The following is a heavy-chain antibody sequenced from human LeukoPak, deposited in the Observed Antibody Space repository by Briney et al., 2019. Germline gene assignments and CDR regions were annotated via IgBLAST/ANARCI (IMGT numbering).Heavy chain of an antibody. D-gene: IGHD3-10*01. CDR3: AAEVPQGGPDY. V-gene: IGHV1-58*02. Sequence: GASVKVSCKASGFTFTSSAIQWVRQARGQRLEWIGWIVVGSGNTNYAQKFQERVTITRDMSTSTAYMELSSLRSEDTAVYYCAAEVPQGGPDYWGQGTLVTVSS. J-gene: IGHJ4*02. CDR1: GFTFTSSA. CDR2: IVVGSGNT.